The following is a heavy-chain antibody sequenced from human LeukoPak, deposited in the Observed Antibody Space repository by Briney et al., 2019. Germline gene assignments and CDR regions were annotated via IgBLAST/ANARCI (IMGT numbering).Heavy chain of an antibody. CDR1: GGSISSSSYY. D-gene: IGHD3-22*01. CDR3: ATDTSGYYGFDY. V-gene: IGHV4-39*07. J-gene: IGHJ4*02. Sequence: PSETLSLTCTVSGGSISSSSYYWGWFRQPPGKGLEWIGSMYYSGSTYFNPSLKSRVTMSVDTSKNQFSLKVSSVTAADTAVYYCATDTSGYYGFDYWGQGTLVTVSS. CDR2: MYYSGST.